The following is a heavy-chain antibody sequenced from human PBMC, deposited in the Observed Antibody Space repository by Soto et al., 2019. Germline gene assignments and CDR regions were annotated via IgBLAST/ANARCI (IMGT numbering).Heavy chain of an antibody. CDR1: GDSISSDYY. CDR2: IFHSRST. V-gene: IGHV4-38-2*01. Sequence: XETLSLTCAVSGDSISSDYYWGWIRQPPVKGLEWIGSIFHSRSTYYNPSLKSRITISVDTSKNQFSLKLSSVTAADTAVYYCARGLEYYGMDVWGPGTTVTAP. CDR3: ARGLEYYGMDV. J-gene: IGHJ6*02.